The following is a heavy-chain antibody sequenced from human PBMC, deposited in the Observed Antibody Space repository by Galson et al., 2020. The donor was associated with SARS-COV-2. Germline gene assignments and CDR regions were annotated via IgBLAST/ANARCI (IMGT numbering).Heavy chain of an antibody. J-gene: IGHJ5*02. CDR3: AIHQCGKYQLVILWAYWFDP. CDR1: GGSISSSTYY. Sequence: SETLSLTCTVSGGSISSSTYYWGWIRQPQGKGLEWIGSLYYSGSTYYNPSLKSPVTISVDTSKNPFSLKLSTVTAADTAVYYCAIHQCGKYQLVILWAYWFDPWGQGTLVTVAS. V-gene: IGHV4-39*01. D-gene: IGHD2-2*01. CDR2: LYYSGST.